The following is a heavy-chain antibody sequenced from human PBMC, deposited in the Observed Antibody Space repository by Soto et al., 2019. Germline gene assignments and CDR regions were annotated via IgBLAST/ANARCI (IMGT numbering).Heavy chain of an antibody. Sequence: GGSLRLSCAASGFTFDDYGMSWVRQAPGKGLEWVSGINWNGGSTGYADSVKGRFTISRDNAKNSLYLQMNSLRAEDTALYYCARGRYFDWSTPKDMDVWGQGTTVTVSS. D-gene: IGHD3-9*01. CDR1: GFTFDDYG. J-gene: IGHJ6*02. CDR3: ARGRYFDWSTPKDMDV. CDR2: INWNGGST. V-gene: IGHV3-20*04.